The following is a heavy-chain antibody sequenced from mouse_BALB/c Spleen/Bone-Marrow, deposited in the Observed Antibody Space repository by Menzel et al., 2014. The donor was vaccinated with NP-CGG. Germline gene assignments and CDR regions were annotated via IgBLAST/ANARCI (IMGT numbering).Heavy chain of an antibody. J-gene: IGHJ2*01. Sequence: VQLQQSGAELARPGASVKLSCKASGYTFTSYWMQWVKQRPGQGLEWIGAIYPGDGDTRYTQKFKGKATLTADKSSSTAHMQLSSLASEDSAVYYCARGFPFDYWGQGTTLTVSS. CDR2: IYPGDGDT. CDR1: GYTFTSYW. V-gene: IGHV1-87*01. CDR3: ARGFPFDY.